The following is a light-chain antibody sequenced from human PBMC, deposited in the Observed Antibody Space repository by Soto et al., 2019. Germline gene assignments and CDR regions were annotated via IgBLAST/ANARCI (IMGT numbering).Light chain of an antibody. CDR1: SSDVGGYNY. CDR3: SSYTSSSRV. CDR2: DVS. V-gene: IGLV2-14*01. J-gene: IGLJ2*01. Sequence: QSALTQPASVSGSPEQSITISCTGTSSDVGGYNYVSWYQQHPGKAPKLMIYDVSNRPSGVSNRFSGSKSGNTASLTISGLQAEDEADYYCSSYTSSSRVFGGGTKLTVL.